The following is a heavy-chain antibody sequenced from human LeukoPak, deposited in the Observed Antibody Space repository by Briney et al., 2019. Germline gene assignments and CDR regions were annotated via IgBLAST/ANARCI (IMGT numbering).Heavy chain of an antibody. D-gene: IGHD3-22*01. V-gene: IGHV4-4*07. CDR3: ASHYYYDSKGFDP. Sequence: SETLSLTCTVSGGSISSYYRSWIRQPAGKGLEWIGRIYGSGSTNYNPSLKSRVTMSVDTSKNQFSLKLSSVTAADTAVYYCASHYYYDSKGFDPWGQGTLVTVSS. CDR1: GGSISSYY. CDR2: IYGSGST. J-gene: IGHJ5*02.